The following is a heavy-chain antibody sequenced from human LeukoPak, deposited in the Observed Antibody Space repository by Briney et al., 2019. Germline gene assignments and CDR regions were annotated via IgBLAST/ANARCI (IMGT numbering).Heavy chain of an antibody. CDR2: INPNSGGT. J-gene: IGHJ4*02. Sequence: ASVKVSCKASGYTFSGYYLHWVRQAPGQGLEWMGWINPNSGGTNYAQKFQGRVTMTRDTSISTAYMELSRLRSDDTAVYYCASSGDDHYSGYDLNYFDYWGQGTLVTVSS. CDR3: ASSGDDHYSGYDLNYFDY. D-gene: IGHD5-12*01. V-gene: IGHV1-2*02. CDR1: GYTFSGYY.